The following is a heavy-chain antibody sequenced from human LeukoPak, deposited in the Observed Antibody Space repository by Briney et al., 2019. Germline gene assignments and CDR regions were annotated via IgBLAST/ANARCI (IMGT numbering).Heavy chain of an antibody. D-gene: IGHD4-17*01. V-gene: IGHV3-20*04. CDR3: ARDRLHYGEYEKTLDY. J-gene: IGHJ4*02. CDR1: GFTFDDYG. Sequence: PGGSLRLSCAASGFTFDDYGMSWVRQAPGKGLEWVSGINWNGGSTGYADSVKGRFTISRDNAKNSLYLQMNSLRVDDTAVYYCARDRLHYGEYEKTLDYWGQGTLVTVSS. CDR2: INWNGGST.